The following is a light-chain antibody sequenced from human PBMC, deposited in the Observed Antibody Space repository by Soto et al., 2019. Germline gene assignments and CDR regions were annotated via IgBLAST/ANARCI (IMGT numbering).Light chain of an antibody. Sequence: DIQMTQSPSTLSASVGDRVTITCRASQSISSWLAWYQQKPGKAPKLLIYKASSLESGVPSTFSGSGSGTEFTLTISSLQPDDFATYYYQQYNSYPVTFGQGTKVEIK. CDR1: QSISSW. CDR2: KAS. J-gene: IGKJ1*01. CDR3: QQYNSYPVT. V-gene: IGKV1-5*03.